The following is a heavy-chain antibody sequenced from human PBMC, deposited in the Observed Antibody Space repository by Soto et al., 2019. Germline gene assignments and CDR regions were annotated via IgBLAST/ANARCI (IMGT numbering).Heavy chain of an antibody. J-gene: IGHJ5*02. D-gene: IGHD3-22*01. V-gene: IGHV1-18*01. CDR3: ARVLANYDSSGYYAPGWFDP. CDR1: GYTFTSYG. CDR2: ISAYNGNT. Sequence: ASVKVSCKASGYTFTSYGISWVRQAPGQGLEWMGWISAYNGNTNYAQKLQGRVTMTTDTSTSTAYMELRSLRSDDTAVYYCARVLANYDSSGYYAPGWFDPWGQGALVTVSA.